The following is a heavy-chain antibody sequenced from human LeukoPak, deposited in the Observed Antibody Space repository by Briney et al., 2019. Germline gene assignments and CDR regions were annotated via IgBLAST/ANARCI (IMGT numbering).Heavy chain of an antibody. CDR3: ARGPPMTMVVTIGRFDP. CDR1: GYTFTSYD. J-gene: IGHJ5*02. Sequence: GASVKVSCKASGYTFTSYDINWVRQATGQGLEWMGGMNPNSGNTGYAQKFQGRVTMTRNTSISTAYMELSSLRSEDTAVYYCARGPPMTMVVTIGRFDPWGQGTLVTVSS. V-gene: IGHV1-8*01. D-gene: IGHD4/OR15-4a*01. CDR2: MNPNSGNT.